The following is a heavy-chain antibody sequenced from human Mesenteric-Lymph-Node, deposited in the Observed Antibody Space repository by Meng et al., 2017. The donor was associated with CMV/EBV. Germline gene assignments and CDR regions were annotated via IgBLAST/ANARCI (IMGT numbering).Heavy chain of an antibody. CDR2: TYYRSRWFN. CDR1: GDRGYSNTAA. J-gene: IGHJ4*02. CDR3: AREGLGTYYFDS. V-gene: IGHV6-1*01. Sequence: SGDRGYSNTAAWNWIRQSQSRGLEWLGRTYYRSRWFNDYAVSVKSRTSVNPDTSKNQFSLQLDSVTPEDTAVYYCAREGLGTYYFDSWGQGSLVTVSS. D-gene: IGHD7-27*01.